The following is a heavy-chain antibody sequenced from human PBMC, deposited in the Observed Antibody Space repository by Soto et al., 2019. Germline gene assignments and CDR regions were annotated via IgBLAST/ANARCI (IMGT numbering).Heavy chain of an antibody. V-gene: IGHV1-18*04. J-gene: IGHJ6*02. CDR2: ISAYNGNT. D-gene: IGHD3-3*01. Sequence: VASVKVSCKASGYTFTSYGISWVRQAPGQGLEWMGWISAYNGNTNYAQKLQGRVTMTTDTSTSTAYMELRSLRSDDTAVYYCARDSLGTYYDFWSGPNYYYGMDVWGQGTTVTVSS. CDR3: ARDSLGTYYDFWSGPNYYYGMDV. CDR1: GYTFTSYG.